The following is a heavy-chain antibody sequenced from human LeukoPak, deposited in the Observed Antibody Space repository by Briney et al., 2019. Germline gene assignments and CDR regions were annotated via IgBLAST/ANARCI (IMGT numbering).Heavy chain of an antibody. V-gene: IGHV4-30-4*01. D-gene: IGHD6-13*01. CDR3: ARERMEQPSYYYYMDV. Sequence: SETLSLTRTVSGGSISSGDYYWSWIRQPPGKGLEWIGDIYYSGSTYYNPSLKSRVTISVDTSKNQFSLKLSSVTAADTAVYYCARERMEQPSYYYYMDVWGKGTTVTVSS. CDR2: IYYSGST. J-gene: IGHJ6*03. CDR1: GGSISSGDYY.